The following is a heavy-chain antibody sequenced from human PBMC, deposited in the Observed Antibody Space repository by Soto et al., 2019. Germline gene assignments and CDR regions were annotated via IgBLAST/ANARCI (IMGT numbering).Heavy chain of an antibody. V-gene: IGHV4-4*07. D-gene: IGHD2-2*01. CDR2: VYPTGST. CDR1: GGSFSSYY. CDR3: ATGRSEVVPVAMDT. J-gene: IGHJ5*02. Sequence: QVQLQESGPGLVKPSETLSLSCTVSGGSFSSYYCNWVRKSAGKGLEWIGRVYPTGSTTYNPSLKSRFTMSVDTSKNQFSLRLTSMTAADTAVYYCATGRSEVVPVAMDTWGQGTLVTVSS.